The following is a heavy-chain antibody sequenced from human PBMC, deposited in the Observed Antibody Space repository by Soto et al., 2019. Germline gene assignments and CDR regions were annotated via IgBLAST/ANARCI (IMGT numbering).Heavy chain of an antibody. V-gene: IGHV6-1*01. J-gene: IGHJ6*03. Sequence: SQTLSLTCAISGDSVSSNSAAWNWIRQSPSRGLEWLGRTYYRSKWYNDYAVSVKSRITINPDTSKKQFSLQLNSVTPDDSSVYYCARAGDFWSGYYNYYMDVWGKGTTVTVSS. CDR2: TYYRSKWYN. CDR3: ARAGDFWSGYYNYYMDV. CDR1: GDSVSSNSAA. D-gene: IGHD3-3*01.